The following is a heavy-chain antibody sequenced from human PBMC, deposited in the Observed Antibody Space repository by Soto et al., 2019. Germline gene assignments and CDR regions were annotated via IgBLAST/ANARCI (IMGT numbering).Heavy chain of an antibody. V-gene: IGHV1-3*01. J-gene: IGHJ4*02. Sequence: EASVKVSCKASGYTFTSYAMNWVRQAPGQRLEWMGWINAGNGNTKYSQKFQGRVTITRDTSASTAYMELSSLRSEDTAVYYCATMGTPATGLYYFDYWGQGTLVTVSS. CDR1: GYTFTSYA. D-gene: IGHD2-15*01. CDR2: INAGNGNT. CDR3: ATMGTPATGLYYFDY.